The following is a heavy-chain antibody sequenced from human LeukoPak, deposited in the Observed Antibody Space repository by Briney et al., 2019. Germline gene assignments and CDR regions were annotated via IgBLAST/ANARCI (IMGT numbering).Heavy chain of an antibody. CDR1: GFTFSSYG. D-gene: IGHD6-19*01. CDR3: AKEEYSSGWPYYFDY. J-gene: IGHJ4*02. Sequence: PGGSLRLSCAASGFTFSSYGMSWVRQAPGKGLEWVSAISGSGGSTYYADSVKGRFTISRDNSKNTLYLQMNSLRAEDTAVYYCAKEEYSSGWPYYFDYWGQGTLVTVSS. V-gene: IGHV3-23*01. CDR2: ISGSGGST.